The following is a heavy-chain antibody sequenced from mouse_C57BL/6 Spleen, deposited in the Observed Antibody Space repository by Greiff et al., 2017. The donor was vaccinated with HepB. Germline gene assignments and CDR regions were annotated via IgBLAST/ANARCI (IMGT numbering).Heavy chain of an antibody. J-gene: IGHJ2*01. Sequence: QVQLKQPGAELVKPGASVKLSCKASGYTFTSYWMHWVKQRPGQGLEWIGMIHPNSGSTNYNEKFKSKATLTVDKSSSTAYMQLSSLTAEDSAVYYCAGTEEYYFDYWGQGTTLTVSS. CDR1: GYTFTSYW. CDR3: AGTEEYYFDY. V-gene: IGHV1-64*01. CDR2: IHPNSGST. D-gene: IGHD3-3*01.